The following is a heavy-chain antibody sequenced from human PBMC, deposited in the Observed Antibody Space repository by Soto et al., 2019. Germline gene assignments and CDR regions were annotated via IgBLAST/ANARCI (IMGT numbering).Heavy chain of an antibody. CDR2: IFHSGST. J-gene: IGHJ6*02. Sequence: TLSLTCAVSGDSISSRSWWSWVRQSPGKGLEWIGEIFHSGSTNYNPSFKSRVTISIDKSKKQLSLRLSSVTAADTAVYYCARDLVVGATNYYYGLDVWGQGTTVTVSS. CDR1: GDSISSRSW. D-gene: IGHD1-26*01. V-gene: IGHV4-4*02. CDR3: ARDLVVGATNYYYGLDV.